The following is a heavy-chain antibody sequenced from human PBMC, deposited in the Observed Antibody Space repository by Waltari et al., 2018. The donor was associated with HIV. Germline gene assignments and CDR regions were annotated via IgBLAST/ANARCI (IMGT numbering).Heavy chain of an antibody. CDR2: MNPKSGNT. J-gene: IGHJ4*02. Sequence: QVQLVQSGAEMKRPGASVKVSCKASGYTFTDYDINWVRQATGQGLQWMGWMNPKSGNTGYAQKFQGRVTMTRNTPITTAYLELSSLRSDDTAVYYCARSVRFGMAPPTDYFDSWGQGTLVAVSP. CDR1: GYTFTDYD. CDR3: ARSVRFGMAPPTDYFDS. D-gene: IGHD3-10*01. V-gene: IGHV1-8*01.